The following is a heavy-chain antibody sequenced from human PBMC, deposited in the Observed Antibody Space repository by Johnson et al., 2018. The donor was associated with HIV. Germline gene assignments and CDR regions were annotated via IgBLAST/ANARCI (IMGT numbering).Heavy chain of an antibody. CDR2: INQDGSES. CDR1: GFTLSHYW. V-gene: IGHV3-7*05. D-gene: IGHD6-19*01. CDR3: ARVSSSTIAVAGHPFDI. Sequence: MQLVESGGGLVQPGGSLRLSCVPSGFTLSHYWMSWVRQSPGKGLEWVANINQDGSESYYVDSVKGRFTISRDNAKKSLYLQMSSLRGEDTAIYYCARVSSSTIAVAGHPFDIWGQGTMVTVSS. J-gene: IGHJ3*02.